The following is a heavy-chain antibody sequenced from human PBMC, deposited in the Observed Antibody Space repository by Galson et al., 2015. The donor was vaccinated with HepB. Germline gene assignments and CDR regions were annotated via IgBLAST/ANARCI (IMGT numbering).Heavy chain of an antibody. CDR2: IDPSDSYV. CDR3: ANLLPHLFDWFDP. CDR1: GYSFTSYW. J-gene: IGHJ5*02. V-gene: IGHV5-10-1*01. D-gene: IGHD2-15*01. Sequence: QSGAEVKKPGESLRISCKGSGYSFTSYWISWVRQMPGKGLEWMGRIDPSDSYVNYSPSFEGHVTISVDKSISTAYLQWSSLKASDTAMYYCANLLPHLFDWFDPWGQGTLVTVSS.